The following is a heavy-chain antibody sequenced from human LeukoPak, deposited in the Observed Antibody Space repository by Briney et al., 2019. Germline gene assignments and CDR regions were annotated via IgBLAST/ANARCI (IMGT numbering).Heavy chain of an antibody. J-gene: IGHJ4*02. V-gene: IGHV4-34*01. CDR2: INHSGST. CDR1: GGAFRGCC. D-gene: IGHD3-10*01. CDR3: ARLLFGELFLDY. Sequence: SYARALNCADDGGAFRGCCWRWMPQPPRKRLEWIGEINHSGSTNYNPSLKSRVTISVDTSKNQFSLKLSSVTAADTAVYYCARLLFGELFLDYWGQGTLVTVSS.